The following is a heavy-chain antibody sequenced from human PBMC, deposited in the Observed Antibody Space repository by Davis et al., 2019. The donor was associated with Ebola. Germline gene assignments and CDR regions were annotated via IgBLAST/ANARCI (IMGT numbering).Heavy chain of an antibody. CDR3: ARGGPYSSVDY. J-gene: IGHJ4*02. CDR1: GGSFSGYY. V-gene: IGHV4-34*01. CDR2: INHSGST. Sequence: PSETLSLTCAVYGGSFSGYYWSWIRQPPGKGLEWIGEINHSGSTNYNPSLKSRVTISVDTSKNQFSLKLSSVTAADTAVYYCARGGPYSSVDYWGQGTLVTVSS. D-gene: IGHD6-25*01.